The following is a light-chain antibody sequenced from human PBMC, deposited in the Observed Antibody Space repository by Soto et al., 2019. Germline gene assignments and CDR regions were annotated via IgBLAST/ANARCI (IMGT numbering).Light chain of an antibody. Sequence: DIVMTQSPLSLPVIPGEPASSSCWSSQSLLDSNGNNHLNWYLQKPGQSPQVLIYLGSNRASGVPDRFSGSGSGTDFTLKISRVGAEDVGVYYCMQALQTPLTFGQGTRLEIK. J-gene: IGKJ5*01. CDR3: MQALQTPLT. CDR1: QSLLDSNGNNH. V-gene: IGKV2-28*01. CDR2: LGS.